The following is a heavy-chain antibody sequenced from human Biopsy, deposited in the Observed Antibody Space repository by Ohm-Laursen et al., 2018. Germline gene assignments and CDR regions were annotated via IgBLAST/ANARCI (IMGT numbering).Heavy chain of an antibody. CDR3: ARDLPSSYYYAMDV. Sequence: SETLSLTCTVSGDTISTYYWNWIRQTPGKGLEWIGYIHYTGHIRINPSLNSRATISVDTSKNQLSLTLRSVTAADTAVYYCARDLPSSYYYAMDVWGQGTTVTVSS. CDR2: IHYTGHI. CDR1: GDTISTYY. V-gene: IGHV4-59*12. J-gene: IGHJ6*02.